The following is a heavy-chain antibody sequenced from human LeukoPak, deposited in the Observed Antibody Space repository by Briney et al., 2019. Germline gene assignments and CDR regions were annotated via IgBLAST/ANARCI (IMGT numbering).Heavy chain of an antibody. V-gene: IGHV1-69*01. CDR3: ARAHRMVRGVIYYYSMDV. Sequence: AASVKVSCKASGGTFSSYAISWVRQAPGQGLEWMGGIIPIFGTANYAQKFQGRVTITADESTSTAYMELSSLRSEDTAVYYCARAHRMVRGVIYYYSMDVWGQGTTVTVSS. CDR1: GGTFSSYA. D-gene: IGHD3-10*01. CDR2: IIPIFGTA. J-gene: IGHJ6*02.